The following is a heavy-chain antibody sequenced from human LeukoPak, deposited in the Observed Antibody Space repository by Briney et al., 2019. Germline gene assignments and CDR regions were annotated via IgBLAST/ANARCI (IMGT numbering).Heavy chain of an antibody. Sequence: GGSLRLSCAASGFTFRSYSMNWVRQAPGKGLEWVSYITSGSSPIYYADSVKGRFTISRDNAKNSLYLQMNSLRDEDTAVYYCSRRAYGDDSFDYWGQGTLVAVSS. CDR2: ITSGSSPI. CDR1: GFTFRSYS. CDR3: SRRAYGDDSFDY. V-gene: IGHV3-48*02. J-gene: IGHJ4*02. D-gene: IGHD4-17*01.